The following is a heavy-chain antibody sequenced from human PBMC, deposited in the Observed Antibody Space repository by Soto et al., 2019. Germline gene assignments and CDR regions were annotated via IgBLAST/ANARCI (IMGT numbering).Heavy chain of an antibody. D-gene: IGHD2-15*01. CDR2: IYYSGST. Sequence: QVQLQEWGPGLVKPSETLSLTCTVSGGSISSYYWSWIRQPPGKGLEWIGYIYYSGSTNYNPSLKSRVTISVDTSKNQFYLKLSSVTAADTAVYYCARWSPSNPYCSGGSCYPPHFHYWGQGTLVTVSS. CDR1: GGSISSYY. J-gene: IGHJ4*02. CDR3: ARWSPSNPYCSGGSCYPPHFHY. V-gene: IGHV4-59*01.